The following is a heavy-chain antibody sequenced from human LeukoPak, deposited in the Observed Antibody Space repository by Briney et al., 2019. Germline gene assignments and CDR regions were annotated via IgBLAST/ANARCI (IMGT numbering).Heavy chain of an antibody. V-gene: IGHV3-30-3*01. CDR2: ISYDGSNK. J-gene: IGHJ4*02. D-gene: IGHD1-26*01. CDR3: AKGGKYSGSYWIDY. CDR1: GFTFSSYA. Sequence: GGSLRLSCAASGFTFSSYAMHWVRQAPGKGLEWVAVISYDGSNKYYADSVKGRFTISRDNSKNTLYLQMNSLRAEDTAVYYCAKGGKYSGSYWIDYWGQGTLVTVSS.